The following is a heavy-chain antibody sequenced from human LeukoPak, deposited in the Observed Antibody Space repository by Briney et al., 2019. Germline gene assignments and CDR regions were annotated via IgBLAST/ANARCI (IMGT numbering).Heavy chain of an antibody. CDR3: ARHTGGTTYDI. CDR2: VSYSGGT. Sequence: PSETLSLTCTVSGGSISSYYWSWIRQPPGKGLEWIGYVSYSGGTNYKASLQSRVTISVDTSKNQISLKLNFESAADTAVYYCARHTGGTTYDIWGQGTLVTVSS. CDR1: GGSISSYY. D-gene: IGHD1-7*01. V-gene: IGHV4-59*08. J-gene: IGHJ4*02.